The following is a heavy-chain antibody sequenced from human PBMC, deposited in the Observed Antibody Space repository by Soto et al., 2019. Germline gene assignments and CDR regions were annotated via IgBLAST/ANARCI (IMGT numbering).Heavy chain of an antibody. CDR2: IIPIFGTA. D-gene: IGHD2-15*01. Sequence: QVQVVQSGAEVKKPGSSVKVSCKASGGTFSSYAISWVRQAPGQGLEWMGGIIPIFGTANYAQKFQGRVTITADESTSTAYMELSSLRSEDTAVYYCAALVDCSGGSCYLGNFDYWGQGTLVTVSS. V-gene: IGHV1-69*01. CDR3: AALVDCSGGSCYLGNFDY. J-gene: IGHJ4*02. CDR1: GGTFSSYA.